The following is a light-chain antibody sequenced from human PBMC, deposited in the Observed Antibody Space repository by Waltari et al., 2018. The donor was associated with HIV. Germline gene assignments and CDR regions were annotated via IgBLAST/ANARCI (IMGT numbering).Light chain of an antibody. CDR1: TLGNKN. CDR3: QTWDSFIVV. V-gene: IGLV3-1*01. Sequence: SYELTQPPSVSVSPGQTASITCSGDTLGNKNVCWYQQKSGQSPVLVIYQDRRRPSGIPRRFSGSNSGNTATLTISGTQAVDEADYYCQTWDSFIVVFAGGTRLTVL. J-gene: IGLJ2*01. CDR2: QDR.